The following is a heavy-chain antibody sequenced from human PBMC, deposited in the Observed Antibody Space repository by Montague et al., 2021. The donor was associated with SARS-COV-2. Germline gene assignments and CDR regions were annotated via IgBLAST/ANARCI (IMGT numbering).Heavy chain of an antibody. CDR3: ARQGLGYCNGGSCFYTLAF. CDR2: IFSAGDT. D-gene: IGHD2-15*01. Sequence: SETLSLTCSVSGGSMGSDRYYWGWIRQPPGKGLEWITCIFSAGDTFYNPSLKSRVTISLDTSKNQFSLNLDSVTAADTAVYYCARQGLGYCNGGSCFYTLAFWGQGILVTVSS. CDR1: GGSMGSDRYY. J-gene: IGHJ4*02. V-gene: IGHV4-39*01.